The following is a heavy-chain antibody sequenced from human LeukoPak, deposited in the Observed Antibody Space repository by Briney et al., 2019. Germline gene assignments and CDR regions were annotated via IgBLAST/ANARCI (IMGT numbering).Heavy chain of an antibody. J-gene: IGHJ3*02. CDR2: ISWNSGSI. CDR1: GFTFDDYA. CDR3: VAAAAFDI. V-gene: IGHV3-9*01. D-gene: IGHD6-13*01. Sequence: GGSLRLSCAASGFTFDDYAMHWVRQAPGKGLEWVSGISWNSGSIGYADSVKGRFTISRDNAKNSLYLQMNSLRAEDTAVYYCVAAAAFDIWGQGTMVTVSS.